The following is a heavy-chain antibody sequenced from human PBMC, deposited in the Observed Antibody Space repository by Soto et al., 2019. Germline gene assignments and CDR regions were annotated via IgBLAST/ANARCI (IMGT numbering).Heavy chain of an antibody. Sequence: QVQLLESGPGLVKPSETLTLTCNVSGDSLNSGAYYWTWIRQSPVRGLEWIGHIYHTGSTNYNPSLRSRLTISLDTSKNHFSLTLKSVNAVDTCVYCCARSWGGDGYSHWGQGTLVTVSS. D-gene: IGHD2-15*01. V-gene: IGHV4-61*03. CDR3: ARSWGGDGYSH. CDR2: IYHTGST. CDR1: GDSLNSGAYY. J-gene: IGHJ4*02.